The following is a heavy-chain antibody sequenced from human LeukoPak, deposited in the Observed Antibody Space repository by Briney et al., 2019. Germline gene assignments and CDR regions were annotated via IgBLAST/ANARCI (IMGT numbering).Heavy chain of an antibody. CDR1: GGTFSNYA. D-gene: IGHD1-1*01. CDR3: ARGPELERFDY. J-gene: IGHJ4*02. Sequence: GASVTVSCKASGGTFSNYAISWVRQAPGQGLEWMGGIIPIFGTANYAQKFQGRVTITTDESTSTAYMELSSLRSEDTAVYYCARGPELERFDYWGQGTVVTVSS. V-gene: IGHV1-69*05. CDR2: IIPIFGTA.